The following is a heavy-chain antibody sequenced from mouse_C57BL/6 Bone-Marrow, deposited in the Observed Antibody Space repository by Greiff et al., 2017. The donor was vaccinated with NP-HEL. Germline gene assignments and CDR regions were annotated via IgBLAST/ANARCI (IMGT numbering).Heavy chain of an antibody. CDR3: VRNWDVFAY. J-gene: IGHJ3*01. CDR1: GFTFTNYY. V-gene: IGHV14-3*01. CDR2: IDPANGNT. D-gene: IGHD4-1*01. Sequence: VQLQQSVAELVRPGASVKLSCTASGFTFTNYYMHWVKQRPEQGLEWIGRIDPANGNTKYAPKFQGKATFTVDTSSNTAYLQLSSLTSEDSPIYYCVRNWDVFAYWGQGTLVTVSA.